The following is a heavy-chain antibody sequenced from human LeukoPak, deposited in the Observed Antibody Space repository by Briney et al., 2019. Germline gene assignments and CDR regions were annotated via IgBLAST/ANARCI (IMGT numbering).Heavy chain of an antibody. CDR2: ISSSSSYI. J-gene: IGHJ6*03. CDR1: GFTFSSYS. V-gene: IGHV3-21*01. D-gene: IGHD4-17*01. Sequence: GGSLRLSRAASGFTFSSYSMNWVRQAPGKGLEWVSSISSSSSYIYYADSVKGRFTISRDNAKNSLYLQMNSLRAEDTAVYYSAREEGDYVYYYYMDVWGKGTTVTVSS. CDR3: AREEGDYVYYYYMDV.